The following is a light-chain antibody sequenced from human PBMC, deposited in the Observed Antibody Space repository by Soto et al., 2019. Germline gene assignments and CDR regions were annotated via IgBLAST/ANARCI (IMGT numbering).Light chain of an antibody. J-gene: IGKJ3*01. V-gene: IGKV3D-15*01. CDR3: QQYEASPLT. CDR2: AAS. Sequence: EIVMTQSPATLSVSPGERATLSCRASQSISSNLAWYQQKPGQAPRLLIYAASTRDTDIPDRFNGSGSGTDFALTISRLEPEDFALYYCQQYEASPLTFGPGTKVDVK. CDR1: QSISSN.